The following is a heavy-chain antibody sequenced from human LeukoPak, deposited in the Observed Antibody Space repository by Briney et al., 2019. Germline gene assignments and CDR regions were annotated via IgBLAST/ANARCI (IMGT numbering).Heavy chain of an antibody. D-gene: IGHD6-19*01. Sequence: SGTLSLTCAVSGGSISSNNWWSWVRQPPNKGLEWIGEMYHSGSAIYNPSLKSRVTISVDKSKNQFSLKLSSVTAADTAVYYCANSPILAVADYFGSWGQGMLVTVSS. CDR2: MYHSGSA. V-gene: IGHV4-4*02. CDR1: GGSISSNNW. J-gene: IGHJ4*02. CDR3: ANSPILAVADYFGS.